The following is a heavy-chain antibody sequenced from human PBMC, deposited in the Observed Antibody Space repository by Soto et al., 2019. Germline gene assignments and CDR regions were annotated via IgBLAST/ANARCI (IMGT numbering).Heavy chain of an antibody. CDR1: ACSISSDGFY. Sequence: PXETLSLTCSVSACSISSDGFYWNWIRQPPGKGLEWIGYIYHSGGTYSSPSLRSRVTISVDTSKNQFTLKLSSVTAADTAVYYCARDRGGYGVFDYWGQGTLVTVSS. V-gene: IGHV4-31*03. CDR3: ARDRGGYGVFDY. J-gene: IGHJ4*02. D-gene: IGHD5-12*01. CDR2: IYHSGGT.